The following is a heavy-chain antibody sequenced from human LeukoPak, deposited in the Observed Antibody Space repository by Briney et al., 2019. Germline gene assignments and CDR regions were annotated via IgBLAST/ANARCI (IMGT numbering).Heavy chain of an antibody. J-gene: IGHJ4*02. V-gene: IGHV4-34*01. CDR1: GFTVNSNY. CDR3: ARGVLYSSGRVFRH. Sequence: GSLRLSCAASGFTVNSNYMTWVRQPPGKGLEWIGEINHSGSTNYNPSLKSRVTISVDTSKNQFSLKLSSVTAADTAVYYCARGVLYSSGRVFRHWGQGTLVTVSS. CDR2: INHSGST. D-gene: IGHD6-19*01.